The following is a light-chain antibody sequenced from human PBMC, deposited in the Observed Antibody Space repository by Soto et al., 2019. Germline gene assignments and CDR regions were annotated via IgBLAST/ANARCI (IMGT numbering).Light chain of an antibody. CDR3: QQLDTYPIT. CDR1: QGISSY. CDR2: AAS. Sequence: DIQLTQSPSFLSASVGDRVTITCRASQGISSYLAWYQQKPGKAPKLLIYAASTLQSGVPSRFSVSGSGTEFTLTISSLQPEDFATYYCQQLDTYPITCGQGTRLEIK. J-gene: IGKJ5*01. V-gene: IGKV1-9*01.